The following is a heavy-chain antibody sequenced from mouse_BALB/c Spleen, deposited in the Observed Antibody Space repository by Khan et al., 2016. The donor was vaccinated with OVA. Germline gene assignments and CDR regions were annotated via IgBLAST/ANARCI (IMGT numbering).Heavy chain of an antibody. V-gene: IGHV5-6-3*01. CDR1: GFTFSSYG. CDR2: INSNGGSP. J-gene: IGHJ2*01. CDR3: ARMARTIN. Sequence: EVQLVESGGGLVQPGGSLKLSCAASGFTFSSYGMSWVRQTPDKRLELVATINSNGGSPYYPDSVKGRFTISRDNAKNTLYLQMSSLKYEETAMYYCARMARTINWGQGTTLTVSS.